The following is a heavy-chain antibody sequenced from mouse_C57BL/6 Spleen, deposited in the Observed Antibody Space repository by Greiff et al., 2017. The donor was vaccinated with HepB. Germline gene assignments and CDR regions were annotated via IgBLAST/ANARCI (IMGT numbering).Heavy chain of an antibody. CDR2: INPNNGGT. Sequence: EVKLLESGPELVKPGASVKIPCKASGYTFTDYNMDWVKQSHGKSLEWIGDINPNNGGTIYNQKFKGKATLTVDKSSSTAYMELRSLTSEDTAVYYCARWDYVYFDYWGQGTTLTVSS. CDR1: GYTFTDYN. V-gene: IGHV1-18*01. D-gene: IGHD2-4*01. J-gene: IGHJ2*01. CDR3: ARWDYVYFDY.